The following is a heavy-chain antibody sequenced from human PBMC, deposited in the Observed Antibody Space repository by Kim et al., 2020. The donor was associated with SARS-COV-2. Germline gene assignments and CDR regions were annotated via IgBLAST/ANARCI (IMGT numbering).Heavy chain of an antibody. CDR2: IRFDGSET. CDR1: GFIFRSYG. CDR3: SRWRNDKVGYYFDY. V-gene: IGHV3-33*01. D-gene: IGHD1-1*01. Sequence: GGSLRLSCAASGFIFRSYGMHWVHQAPGKGLEWVAVIRFDGSETVYADSVKGRFSISRDNSKNTLYLQMNSLRVEDTAVYYCSRWRNDKVGYYFDYWGPGMLVTVSS. J-gene: IGHJ4*02.